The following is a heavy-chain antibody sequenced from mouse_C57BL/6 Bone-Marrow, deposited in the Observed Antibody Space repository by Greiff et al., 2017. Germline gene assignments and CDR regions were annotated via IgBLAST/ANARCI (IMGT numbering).Heavy chain of an antibody. Sequence: VQLQQSGPELVKPGASVKISCKASGYAFSSSWMNWVKQRPGKGLEWIGRIYPGDGDTNYNGKFKGKATLTADKSSSTAYMQLSSLTSEDSAVYFCATYYSNPHYYAMDYWGQGTSVTVSS. J-gene: IGHJ4*01. CDR2: IYPGDGDT. V-gene: IGHV1-82*01. CDR1: GYAFSSSW. D-gene: IGHD2-5*01. CDR3: ATYYSNPHYYAMDY.